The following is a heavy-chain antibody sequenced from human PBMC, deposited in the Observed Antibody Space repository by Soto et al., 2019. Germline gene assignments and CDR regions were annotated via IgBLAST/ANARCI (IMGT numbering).Heavy chain of an antibody. D-gene: IGHD1-1*01. J-gene: IGHJ6*02. V-gene: IGHV3-48*02. CDR3: AGEWWEERWYYYYGMDV. Sequence: EVQLVESGGGLVQPGGSLRLSSAASGLTFSRYSMNWVRQAPGKGLEWVSCISSSSSTIYYADSVKGRFTISRDNAKNSLYLQMNSLRDEDTAVYYCAGEWWEERWYYYYGMDVWGQGTTVTVSS. CDR1: GLTFSRYS. CDR2: ISSSSSTI.